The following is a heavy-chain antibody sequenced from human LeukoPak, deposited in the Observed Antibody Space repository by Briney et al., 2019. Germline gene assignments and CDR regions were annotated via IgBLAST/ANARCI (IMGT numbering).Heavy chain of an antibody. CDR1: GGSISGYH. CDR3: ARDRQQLVHGNNWFDP. J-gene: IGHJ5*02. Sequence: PSEALSLTCTVPGGSISGYHWSWIRQPPGKGLEWVGYIYDYTGSTTYHPSLKTRVTISVDTSKNQFSLRLSSVTAADTAVYYCARDRQQLVHGNNWFDPWGQGTLVTVSS. V-gene: IGHV4-59*01. D-gene: IGHD6-13*01. CDR2: IYDYTGST.